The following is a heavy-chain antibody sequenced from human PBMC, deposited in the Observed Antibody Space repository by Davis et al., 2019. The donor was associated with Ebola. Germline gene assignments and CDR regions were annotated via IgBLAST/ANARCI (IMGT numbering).Heavy chain of an antibody. CDR3: ARHYGIAAYGVGV. CDR1: GGSIRDKSYH. Sequence: GSLRLSCTVSGGSIRDKSYHWGWIRQPPGKGLEWIGAVYYSGSTRYNPSVESRVTISIDTSKNRFSLKLTSVTAADTAVYYCARHYGIAAYGVGVWGQGTTVTVSS. CDR2: VYYSGST. D-gene: IGHD6-13*01. V-gene: IGHV4-39*01. J-gene: IGHJ6*02.